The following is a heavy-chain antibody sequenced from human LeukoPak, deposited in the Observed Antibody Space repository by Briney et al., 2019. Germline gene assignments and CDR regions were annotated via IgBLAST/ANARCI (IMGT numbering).Heavy chain of an antibody. D-gene: IGHD4-17*01. CDR2: IMPLFGTA. CDR3: ARDVHGDYVSGWFDP. CDR1: GGTFNNSA. J-gene: IGHJ5*02. V-gene: IGHV1-69*05. Sequence: SVKVSCKTSGGTFNNSAISWVRQAPGQGLGWLGGIMPLFGTAGYAQKFQGRVTITKDESTRTVYLELTSLTSDDTAVYYCARDVHGDYVSGWFDPWGQGTLVSVSS.